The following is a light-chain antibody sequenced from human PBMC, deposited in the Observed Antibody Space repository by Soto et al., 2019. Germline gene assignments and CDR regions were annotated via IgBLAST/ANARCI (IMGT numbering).Light chain of an antibody. CDR3: QQRHNLPHT. V-gene: IGKV1-33*01. J-gene: IGKJ3*01. CDR2: DAS. Sequence: DIQMTQSPSSLSASVGDRVTITCRASQAIRNDLGWYQQKPGKAPKRLIYDASNLETGVPSRFSGSGSGTDFTFTISSLQAEDIATYYCQQRHNLPHTFGPGTKVDIK. CDR1: QAIRND.